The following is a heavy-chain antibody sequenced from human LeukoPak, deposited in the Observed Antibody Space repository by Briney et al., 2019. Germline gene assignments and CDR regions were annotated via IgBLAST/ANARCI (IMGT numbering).Heavy chain of an antibody. CDR2: ISPYNGDR. CDR3: ARLRLGELSLGFDP. CDR1: GYTFTNNA. J-gene: IGHJ5*02. V-gene: IGHV1-18*01. D-gene: IGHD3-16*02. Sequence: ASVKVSCKASGYTFTNNAITWVRQAPGQGPEWMGWISPYNGDRRDALKFQDRVTMTTDTSTTTAYMELRSLRSDDTAVYYCARLRLGELSLGFDPWGQGTLVTVSS.